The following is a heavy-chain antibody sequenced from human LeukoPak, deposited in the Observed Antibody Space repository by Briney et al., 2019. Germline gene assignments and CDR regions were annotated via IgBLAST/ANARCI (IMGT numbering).Heavy chain of an antibody. CDR3: ARIVATIGTPFYFDY. CDR1: GGSITNYY. J-gene: IGHJ4*02. D-gene: IGHD5-12*01. V-gene: IGHV4-59*12. CDR2: IYNTGNT. Sequence: SETLSLTCTVSGGSITNYYCNWIRQPPGKGLEWIGYIYNTGNTKYNPSLKTRVTISGDTSKKQFSLKLSSVTAADTAVYYCARIVATIGTPFYFDYWGQGTLVTVSS.